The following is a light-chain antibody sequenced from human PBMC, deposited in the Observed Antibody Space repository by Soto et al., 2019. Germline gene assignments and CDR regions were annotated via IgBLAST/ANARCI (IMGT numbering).Light chain of an antibody. CDR1: SSDIGSYNL. J-gene: IGLJ2*01. V-gene: IGLV2-23*01. CDR3: SSYAVTNALV. Sequence: QSALTQPASVSGSPGQSITISCTGTSSDIGSYNLVSWYQQYPGKAPKLMIYEGSKRPSGISTRFSGSKSGNTASLTISGLQAEDEADYYCSSYAVTNALVFGGGTKVTVL. CDR2: EGS.